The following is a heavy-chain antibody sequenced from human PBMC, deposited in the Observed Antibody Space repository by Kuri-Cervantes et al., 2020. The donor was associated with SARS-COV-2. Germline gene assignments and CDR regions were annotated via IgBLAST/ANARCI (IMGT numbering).Heavy chain of an antibody. Sequence: ASVKVSCKASGYTFTSYYMHWVRQAPGQGLEWMGIINPSGGSTSYAQKFQGRVTMIRDTSTSTVYMELSSLRSEDTAVYYCAREAGYYDMLLTPSYYYYYYGMDVWGQGTTVTVSS. V-gene: IGHV1-46*01. CDR2: INPSGGST. CDR3: AREAGYYDMLLTPSYYYYYYGMDV. CDR1: GYTFTSYY. D-gene: IGHD3-9*01. J-gene: IGHJ6*02.